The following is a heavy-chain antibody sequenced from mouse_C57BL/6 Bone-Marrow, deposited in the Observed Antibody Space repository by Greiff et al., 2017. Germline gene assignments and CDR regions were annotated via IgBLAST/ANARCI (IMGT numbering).Heavy chain of an antibody. CDR3: ARDYYYGSSYGFAY. CDR1: GYTFTSYG. J-gene: IGHJ3*01. CDR2: IYPRSGNP. Sequence: VKVVESGAELARPGASVKLSCKASGYTFTSYGISWVKQRTGQGLEWIGEIYPRSGNPYYNEKFKGKATLTADKSSSTAYMELRSLTSEDSAVYFCARDYYYGSSYGFAYWGQGTLVTVSA. V-gene: IGHV1-81*01. D-gene: IGHD1-1*01.